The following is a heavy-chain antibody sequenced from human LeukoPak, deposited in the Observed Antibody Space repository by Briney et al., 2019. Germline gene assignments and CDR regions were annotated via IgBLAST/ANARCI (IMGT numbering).Heavy chain of an antibody. D-gene: IGHD2-2*02. Sequence: PSETLSLTCGVSGYSISSGYYWSWVRQSPGKGLEWIATIHHCGVTYYTPSLKSRVTISVDTSKNEFSLKLSSMTAAGTAVYYCARYTVGFYFDYWGQGILVSVSS. CDR1: GYSISSGYY. J-gene: IGHJ4*02. V-gene: IGHV4-38-2*01. CDR2: IHHCGVT. CDR3: ARYTVGFYFDY.